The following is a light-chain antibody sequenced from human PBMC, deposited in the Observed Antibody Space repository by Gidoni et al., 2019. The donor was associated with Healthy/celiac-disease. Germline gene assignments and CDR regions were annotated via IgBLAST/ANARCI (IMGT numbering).Light chain of an antibody. CDR3: QQCYSTPYT. J-gene: IGKJ2*01. CDR2: AAS. V-gene: IGKV1-39*01. CDR1: QSISSS. Sequence: DIQMTQSPSSLSASVGDRVTITCRASQSISSSLNWYQQKPGKAPKLLIYAASSLQSGVPSRFSGSGSGTDFTLTISSLQPEDFATYYCQQCYSTPYTFXQXTKLEIK.